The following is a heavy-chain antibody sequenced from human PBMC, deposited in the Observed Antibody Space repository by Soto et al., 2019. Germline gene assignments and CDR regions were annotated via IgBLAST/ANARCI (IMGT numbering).Heavy chain of an antibody. J-gene: IGHJ6*02. CDR1: GGTSSSYQ. CDR2: IGTAGDT. D-gene: IGHD2-15*01. CDR3: ARDKWYGYYYGMDV. V-gene: IGHV3-13*04. Sequence: LSGEGPGGTSSSYQRYWFRQAQGKGLEWVAAIGTAGDTYYPGPVKGRFTISRDNGKNSLYLQMNNLRAGDTAVYYCARDKWYGYYYGMDVWGQGTTVTISS.